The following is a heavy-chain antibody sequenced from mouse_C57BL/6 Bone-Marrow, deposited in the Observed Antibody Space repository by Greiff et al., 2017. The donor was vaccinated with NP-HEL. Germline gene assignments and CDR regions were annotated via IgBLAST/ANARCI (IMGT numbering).Heavy chain of an antibody. CDR2: IYPGNSDT. CDR3: TRYYSNYYYAMDY. Sequence: EVQLQQSGTVLARPGASVKMSCKTSGYTFTSYWMHWVNQRPGQGLEWIGAIYPGNSDTSYNQKFKGKAKLTAVTSASTAYMELSSLTNEDSAVYYCTRYYSNYYYAMDYWGQGTSVTVSS. V-gene: IGHV1-5*01. D-gene: IGHD2-5*01. J-gene: IGHJ4*01. CDR1: GYTFTSYW.